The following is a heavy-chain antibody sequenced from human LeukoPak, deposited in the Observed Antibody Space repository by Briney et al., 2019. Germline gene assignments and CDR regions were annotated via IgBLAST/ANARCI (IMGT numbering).Heavy chain of an antibody. V-gene: IGHV1-18*01. CDR1: GYTFTSYG. D-gene: IGHD4-17*01. CDR3: ARGKPYGAYRVYGMDV. J-gene: IGHJ6*02. CDR2: ISAYNGNT. Sequence: ASVKVSCKASGYTFTSYGISWVRQAPGQGLEWMGWISAYNGNTNYAQKLQGRVTMTTDTSTSTAYMELRSLRSDDTAVYYCARGKPYGAYRVYGMDVWGQGTTVTVSS.